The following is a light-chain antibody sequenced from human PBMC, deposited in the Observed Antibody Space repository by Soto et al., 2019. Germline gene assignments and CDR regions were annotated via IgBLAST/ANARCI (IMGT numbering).Light chain of an antibody. CDR3: QQYNSYPMYT. V-gene: IGKV3-11*01. CDR1: QSVDKY. Sequence: EIVLTQSPATLSLSPGERATLSCRASQSVDKYLAWYQHKPGQAPRLLISDASTRATGIPARFSGSGSGTDFTLTISSLEPEDFAVYYCQQYNSYPMYTFGQGTKLEIK. CDR2: DAS. J-gene: IGKJ2*01.